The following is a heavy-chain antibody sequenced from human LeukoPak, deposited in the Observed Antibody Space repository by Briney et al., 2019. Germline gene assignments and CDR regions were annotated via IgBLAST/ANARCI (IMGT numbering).Heavy chain of an antibody. Sequence: ASVKVSCKASGYTFTGYYMHWVRQAPGQGLEWMGWINPNSGGTNYAQKFQGRVTMTRDTSISTAYMELSSLRSEDTAVYYCARVMMATIGNDAFDIWGQGTMVTVSS. CDR2: INPNSGGT. V-gene: IGHV1-2*02. CDR3: ARVMMATIGNDAFDI. J-gene: IGHJ3*02. D-gene: IGHD5-24*01. CDR1: GYTFTGYY.